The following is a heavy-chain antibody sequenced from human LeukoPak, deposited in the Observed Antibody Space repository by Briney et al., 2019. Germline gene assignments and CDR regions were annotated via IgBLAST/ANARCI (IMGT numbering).Heavy chain of an antibody. D-gene: IGHD2-15*01. CDR2: ISGSGGST. CDR3: AKDKGGSSFFDY. J-gene: IGHJ4*02. V-gene: IGHV3-23*01. CDR1: GFTFSSYA. Sequence: PGGSLRLSCAASGFTFSSYAMSWVRQAPGQGLEWVSAISGSGGSTYYADSVRGRFTISRDNSKNTLYLQMNSLRAEDTAVYYCAKDKGGSSFFDYWGQGTLVTVSS.